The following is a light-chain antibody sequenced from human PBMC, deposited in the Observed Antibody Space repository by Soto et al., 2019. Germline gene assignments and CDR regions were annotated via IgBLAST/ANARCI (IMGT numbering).Light chain of an antibody. V-gene: IGKV4-1*01. CDR1: QSVLYSSHNKNY. Sequence: DIVMTQSPDSLAVSLGERATINCKSSQSVLYSSHNKNYLAWYQQKPGQPPKLLIYWAYTRESGVPDRFSGSGSGTDFTLTITSLQAEDVAVYYCQQYYSTTRVTFGRGKKVDYK. CDR3: QQYYSTTRVT. CDR2: WAY. J-gene: IGKJ3*01.